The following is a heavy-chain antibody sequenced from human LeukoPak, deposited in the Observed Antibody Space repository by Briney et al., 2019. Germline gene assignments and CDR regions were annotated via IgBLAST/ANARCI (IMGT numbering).Heavy chain of an antibody. J-gene: IGHJ4*02. CDR1: GYSFTSYW. Sequence: GESLKISCEASGYSFTSYWIGWVRQVPGKGLEWMGIIYPGDSDTRYSPSFQGQVTISADKSITTAYLQWSSLKASDTAIYYCARRYGLGSYDDYWGQGTLVTVSS. V-gene: IGHV5-51*01. CDR2: IYPGDSDT. D-gene: IGHD3-10*01. CDR3: ARRYGLGSYDDY.